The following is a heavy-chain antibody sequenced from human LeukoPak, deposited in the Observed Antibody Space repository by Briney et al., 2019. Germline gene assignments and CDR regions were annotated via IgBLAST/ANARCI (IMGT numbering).Heavy chain of an antibody. V-gene: IGHV3-23*01. J-gene: IGHJ4*02. D-gene: IGHD2-2*01. CDR3: AKVKRAFVVVPAASYYFDY. CDR2: ISGRGGST. Sequence: GGSLRLSCAASGFTFSSYAMSWVRQAPGKGLEWVSAISGRGGSTYYADSVKGRFTIPRDNSKNTLYLQMNSLRAEDTAVYYCAKVKRAFVVVPAASYYFDYWGQGTLVTVSS. CDR1: GFTFSSYA.